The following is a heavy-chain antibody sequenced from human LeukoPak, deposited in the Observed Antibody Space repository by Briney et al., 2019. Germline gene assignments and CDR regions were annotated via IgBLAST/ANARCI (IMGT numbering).Heavy chain of an antibody. J-gene: IGHJ4*02. Sequence: GGSLRLSCAASGFTFCNTWMNWVREAPGKGLGWVGRIQRRTDGGTTEDAARVNSRFTISRDDSKTTLYLQMNSLKAEDTAVYYCATLTVRGVIDIWGQGTLVTVSS. CDR3: ATLTVRGVIDI. CDR1: GFTFCNTW. V-gene: IGHV3-15*01. D-gene: IGHD3-10*01. CDR2: IQRRTDGGTT.